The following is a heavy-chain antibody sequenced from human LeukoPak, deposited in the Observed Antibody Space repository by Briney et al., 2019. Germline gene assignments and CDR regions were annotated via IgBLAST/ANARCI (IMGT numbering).Heavy chain of an antibody. CDR2: MYTSGST. CDR3: ARPRYSSSWPRAGAFDI. V-gene: IGHV4-4*07. Sequence: SETLSLTCTVSGGSISNYWSWIRQPAGKGLEWIGLMYTSGSTNYNPSLKSRVTMSLDTSKNQFSLKLSSVTAADTAVYYCARPRYSSSWPRAGAFDIWGQGTMVTVSS. J-gene: IGHJ3*02. CDR1: GGSISNY. D-gene: IGHD6-13*01.